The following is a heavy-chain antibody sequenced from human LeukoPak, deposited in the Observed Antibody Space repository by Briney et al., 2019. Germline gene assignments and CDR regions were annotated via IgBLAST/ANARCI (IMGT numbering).Heavy chain of an antibody. CDR1: GGSISSGDYY. D-gene: IGHD2-15*01. CDR3: ARAPLDCSGGSCYYWYFDL. V-gene: IGHV4-30-4*08. CDR2: SDYSGST. Sequence: TSETLSLTCTVAGGSISSGDYYWSWMRQPPGRGLEWIVYSDYSGSTYYNPSLKSRVTIAVYTSKNQFSLRLSSVTAADTAIYYCARAPLDCSGGSCYYWYFDLWGRGTLVTVSS. J-gene: IGHJ2*01.